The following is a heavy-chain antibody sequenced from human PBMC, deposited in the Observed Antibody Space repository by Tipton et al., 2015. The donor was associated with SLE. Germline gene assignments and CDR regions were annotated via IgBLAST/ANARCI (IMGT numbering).Heavy chain of an antibody. CDR3: ARGSGVDNCGDDCWGSLLFGY. V-gene: IGHV4-61*09. CDR2: IYTSGSS. J-gene: IGHJ4*02. CDR1: AGSISRGSYY. D-gene: IGHD2-21*01. Sequence: LSLTCTVSAGSISRGSYYWTWIRQTAGKGLEWIGHIYTSGSSKDNPPPESRVTISLDTSTNEFSLSLSPVTAADTAIYYCARGSGVDNCGDDCWGSLLFGYWGQGHLVTVTS.